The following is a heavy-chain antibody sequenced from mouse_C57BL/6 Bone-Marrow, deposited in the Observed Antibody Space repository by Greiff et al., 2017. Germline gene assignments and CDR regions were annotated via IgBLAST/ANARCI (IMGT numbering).Heavy chain of an antibody. V-gene: IGHV14-4*01. D-gene: IGHD2-5*01. CDR1: GFNIKDDY. Sequence: EVQLVESGAELVRPGASVKLSCTASGFNIKDDYMHWVKQRPEQGLEWIGWIDPENGDIEYASKFQGKATITADTSSNTAYLQLSSLTSEDTAVYYCTGSNYAWFAYWGQGTLVTVSA. CDR2: IDPENGDI. CDR3: TGSNYAWFAY. J-gene: IGHJ3*01.